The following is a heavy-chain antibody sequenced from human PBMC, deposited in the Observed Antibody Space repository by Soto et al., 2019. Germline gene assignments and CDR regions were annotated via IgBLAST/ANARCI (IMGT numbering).Heavy chain of an antibody. J-gene: IGHJ6*01. D-gene: IGHD2-2*01. CDR3: ARGFGVVVPAAPPYYDYYGMDV. CDR1: GFTFSSYS. Sequence: EVQLVESGGGLVKPGGSLRLSCAASGFTFSSYSMKWVRQAPGKGLEWVSSISSSSSYIYYADSVKGRFTISRDNAKNSLYLQMNSLRAEDTAVYYCARGFGVVVPAAPPYYDYYGMDVW. CDR2: ISSSSSYI. V-gene: IGHV3-21*01.